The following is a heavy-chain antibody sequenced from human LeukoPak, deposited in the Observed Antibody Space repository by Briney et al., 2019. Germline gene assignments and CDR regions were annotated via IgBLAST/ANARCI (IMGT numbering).Heavy chain of an antibody. CDR3: ARGSGSGWYLDY. J-gene: IGHJ4*02. CDR2: ISSSSSYI. Sequence: PGGSLRLSCAASGFTFSSYSMNWVRQAPGKGLGWVSSISSSSSYIYYADSVKGRFTISRDNAKNSLYLQMNSLRAEDTAVYYCARGSGSGWYLDYWGQGTLVTVSS. CDR1: GFTFSSYS. V-gene: IGHV3-21*01. D-gene: IGHD6-19*01.